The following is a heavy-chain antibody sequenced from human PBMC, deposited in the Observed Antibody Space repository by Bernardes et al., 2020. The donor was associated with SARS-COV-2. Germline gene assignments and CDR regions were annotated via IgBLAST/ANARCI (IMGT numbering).Heavy chain of an antibody. D-gene: IGHD3-3*01. V-gene: IGHV4-31*03. CDR2: IYYSGST. CDR1: GGSISSGGYY. J-gene: IGHJ5*02. Sequence: SETLSLTCTVSGGSISSGGYYWSWIRQHPGKGLEWIGYIYYSGSTYYNPSLKSRVTISVDTSKNQFSLKLSSVTAADTAVYYCARAPFTIFGVVISGLDPWGQGTLVTVSS. CDR3: ARAPFTIFGVVISGLDP.